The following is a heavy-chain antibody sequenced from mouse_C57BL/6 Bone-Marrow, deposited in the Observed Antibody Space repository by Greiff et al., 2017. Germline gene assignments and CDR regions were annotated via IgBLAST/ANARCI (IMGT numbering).Heavy chain of an antibody. CDR2: IYPGSGNT. J-gene: IGHJ1*03. CDR1: GYTFTDYY. D-gene: IGHD1-1*01. V-gene: IGHV1-76*01. CDR3: ARGDYGSSYWYFDV. Sequence: QVHVKQSGAELVRPGASVKLSCKASGYTFTDYYINWVKQRPGQGLVWIARIYPGSGNTYYNEKFKGKATLTAEKSSSTAYMQLSSLTSEDSAVYCCARGDYGSSYWYFDVWGTGTTVGVSS.